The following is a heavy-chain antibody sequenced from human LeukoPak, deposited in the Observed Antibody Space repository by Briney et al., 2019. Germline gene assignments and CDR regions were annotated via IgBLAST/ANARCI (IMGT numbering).Heavy chain of an antibody. CDR2: ISSSSSYI. CDR3: AREGGYSYGYYFDY. D-gene: IGHD5-18*01. J-gene: IGHJ4*02. CDR1: GFTFSSYS. Sequence: GGSLRLSCAASGFTFSSYSMNWVRQAPGKGLEWVSSISSSSSYIYYADSVKGRFTISRGNAKNSLYLQMNSLRAEDTAVYYCAREGGYSYGYYFDYWGQGTLVTVSS. V-gene: IGHV3-21*01.